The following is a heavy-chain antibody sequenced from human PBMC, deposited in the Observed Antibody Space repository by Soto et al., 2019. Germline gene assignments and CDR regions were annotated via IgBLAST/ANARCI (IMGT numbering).Heavy chain of an antibody. CDR1: GFTFNCCA. CDR3: AKNRGAGDYSNWSFAV. D-gene: IGHD7-27*01. V-gene: IGHV3-23*01. Sequence: QVLESGGGLVQPGGSLRLSCAASGFTFNCCAMSWVRQAPGKGLEWVSTIHGDGDYTHDTDSVKGRFTISRDNSRNTLYLQMNSLRADDTAVYYCAKNRGAGDYSNWSFAVWGRGTLVTVSS. CDR2: IHGDGDYT. J-gene: IGHJ2*01.